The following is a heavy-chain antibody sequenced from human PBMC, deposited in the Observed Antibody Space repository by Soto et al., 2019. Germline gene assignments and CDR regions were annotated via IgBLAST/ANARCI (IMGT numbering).Heavy chain of an antibody. CDR2: IRDRAFSYAT. J-gene: IGHJ4*02. CDR3: TRLIGSAQDY. Sequence: EVLLVESGGGLVQPGGSLKLSCAASGFVFKDSSIHLVIQASGKGLEWVGRIRDRAFSYATAYAASAKVRFTISREDSTNTASLQMNSLKTEDAAIYYCTRLIGSAQDYWGQGTLVTASS. D-gene: IGHD6-13*01. V-gene: IGHV3-73*01. CDR1: GFVFKDSS.